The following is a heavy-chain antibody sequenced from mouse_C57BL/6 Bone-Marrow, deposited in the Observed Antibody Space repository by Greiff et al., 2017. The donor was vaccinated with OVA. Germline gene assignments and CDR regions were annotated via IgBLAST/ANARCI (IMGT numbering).Heavy chain of an antibody. V-gene: IGHV14-4*01. J-gene: IGHJ1*03. CDR2: IDPENGDT. CDR1: GFNIKDDY. CDR3: TFYDGYYGWYFDV. Sequence: VQLKQSGAELVRPGASVKLSCTASGFNIKDDYMHWVKQRPEQGLEWIGWIDPENGDTEYASKFQGKATITADTTSNTAYLQLSSLTSEDTAVYYCTFYDGYYGWYFDVWGTGTTVTVSS. D-gene: IGHD2-3*01.